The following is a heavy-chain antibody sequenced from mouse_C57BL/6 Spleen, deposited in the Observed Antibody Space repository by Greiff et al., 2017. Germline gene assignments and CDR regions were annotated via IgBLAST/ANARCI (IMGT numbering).Heavy chain of an antibody. CDR2: ISSGGDYI. CDR3: ARYRSGYAMDY. J-gene: IGHJ4*01. V-gene: IGHV5S21*01. Sequence: EVQGVESGEGLVKPGGSLKLSCAASGFTFSSYAMSWVRQTPEKRLEWVAYISSGGDYIYYADTVKGRFTISRDNARNTLYLQMSSLKSEDTAMYYCARYRSGYAMDYWGQGTSVTVAS. D-gene: IGHD1-1*01. CDR1: GFTFSSYA.